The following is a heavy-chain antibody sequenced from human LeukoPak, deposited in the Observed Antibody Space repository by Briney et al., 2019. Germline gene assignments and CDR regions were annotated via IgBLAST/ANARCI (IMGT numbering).Heavy chain of an antibody. V-gene: IGHV1-8*03. D-gene: IGHD6-19*01. J-gene: IGHJ4*02. CDR2: MNPNSGYT. CDR1: GYTFTTYD. CDR3: ARVAGSIDY. Sequence: GASVKVSFKASGYTFTTYDINWVRQATGQGLEWMGWMNPNSGYTGFAQKFQGRVTFTRATSISTAYMELSSLRSEDTAVYYCARVAGSIDYWGPGTLVAASS.